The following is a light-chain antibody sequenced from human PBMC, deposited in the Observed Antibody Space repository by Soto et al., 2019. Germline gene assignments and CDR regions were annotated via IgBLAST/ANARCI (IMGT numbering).Light chain of an antibody. J-gene: IGKJ1*01. Sequence: EIVLTQSPGTLSLSPGERATLCCRASQSVSSNYLAWYQQKPGQAPRFVIYGASSRASGIPDRLSGSGYGTAFTRIISRLEPEDFAVYYCHQYVSFAPGTFGQGTKVEIK. V-gene: IGKV3-20*01. CDR2: GAS. CDR1: QSVSSNY. CDR3: HQYVSFAPGT.